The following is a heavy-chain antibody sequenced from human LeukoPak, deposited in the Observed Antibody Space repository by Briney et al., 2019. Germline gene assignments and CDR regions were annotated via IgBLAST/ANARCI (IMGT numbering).Heavy chain of an antibody. D-gene: IGHD3-10*01. V-gene: IGHV3-66*01. J-gene: IGHJ4*02. CDR3: ARDSNNEITYDY. Sequence: GGSLRHSCAASGFTVSSNYMSWVRQAPGKGLEWVSVIYSGGSTYYADSVKGRFTISRDNSKNTLYLQMNSLRAEDTAVYYCARDSNNEITYDYWGQGTLVTVSS. CDR1: GFTVSSNY. CDR2: IYSGGST.